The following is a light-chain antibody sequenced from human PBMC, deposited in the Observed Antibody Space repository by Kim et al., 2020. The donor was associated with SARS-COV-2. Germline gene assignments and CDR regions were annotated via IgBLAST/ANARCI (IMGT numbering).Light chain of an antibody. CDR3: QQSFSTPYT. CDR1: QTITSY. CDR2: AAS. J-gene: IGKJ2*01. Sequence: DIQMTQSPSSLSASVGARVTITCRASQTITSYLNWYQQKPGKAPNLLIYAASSLQSVVPSRFSGTGSGTDFTLTISSLQPEDFATYYCQQSFSTPYTFGQGTKLEI. V-gene: IGKV1-39*01.